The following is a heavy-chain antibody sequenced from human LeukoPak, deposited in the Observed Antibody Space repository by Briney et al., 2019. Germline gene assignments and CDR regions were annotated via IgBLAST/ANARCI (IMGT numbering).Heavy chain of an antibody. CDR2: IIPLFGTA. V-gene: IGHV1-69*13. Sequence: SVKVSCKASGCTFSSYANSWVLQDPAQGLEGLGGIIPLFGTAYYEQTFQGRVTITADESTSTAYMELSSLRSEDTAVYYCARGRVAAAVDYWGQGTLVTVSS. CDR3: ARGRVAAAVDY. J-gene: IGHJ4*02. D-gene: IGHD6-13*01. CDR1: GCTFSSYA.